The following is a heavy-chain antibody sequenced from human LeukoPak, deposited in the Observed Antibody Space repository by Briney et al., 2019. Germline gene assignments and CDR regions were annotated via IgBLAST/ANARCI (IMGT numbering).Heavy chain of an antibody. V-gene: IGHV3-48*03. J-gene: IGHJ5*02. D-gene: IGHD1-26*01. CDR3: ARILVGATSSA. CDR1: GFTFSSYE. Sequence: GGXLRLSCAASGFTFSSYEMNWVRQAPGKGLEWVSYISSSGSTIYYADSVKGRFTISRDNAKNSLYLQMNSLRAEDTAVYYCARILVGATSSAWGQGTLVTVSS. CDR2: ISSSGSTI.